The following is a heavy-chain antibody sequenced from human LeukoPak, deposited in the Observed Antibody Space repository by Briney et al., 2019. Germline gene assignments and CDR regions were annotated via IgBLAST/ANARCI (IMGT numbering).Heavy chain of an antibody. CDR1: GFTVSSNY. Sequence: GGSLRLSCAASGFTVSSNYMSWVRQAPGKGLEWVSVIYSGGSTYYADSVKGRFTISRDNSKNTLYLQMNSLRAEDTAVYYCARVRQYSSSWYLDYWGQGTLVTVSS. CDR2: IYSGGST. J-gene: IGHJ4*02. V-gene: IGHV3-53*01. D-gene: IGHD6-13*01. CDR3: ARVRQYSSSWYLDY.